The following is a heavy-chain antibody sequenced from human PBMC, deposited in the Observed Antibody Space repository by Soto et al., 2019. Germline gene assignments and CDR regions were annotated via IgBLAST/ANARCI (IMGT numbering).Heavy chain of an antibody. D-gene: IGHD3-10*01. CDR3: RWFHY. V-gene: IGHV3-15*01. CDR2: IKSKTEGETT. Sequence: GGSLRLSCAASGFIFSNAWMTWVRQAPGKGLEWVGRIKSKTEGETTDYAAPVKGRFTISRDDSKTTLFLQMNNLKTEDTAVYYCRWFHYWGQGTLVTVSS. CDR1: GFIFSNAW. J-gene: IGHJ4*02.